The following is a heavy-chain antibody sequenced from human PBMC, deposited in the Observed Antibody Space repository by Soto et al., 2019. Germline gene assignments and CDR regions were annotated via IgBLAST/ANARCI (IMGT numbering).Heavy chain of an antibody. J-gene: IGHJ6*02. CDR2: IDPSDSYT. Sequence: GESLKISFKGSGYSFTSYWISWVSQMPGKGLEWMGRIDPSDSYTNYSPSFQGHVTISADKSISTAYLQWSSLKASDTAMYYCAGLTNGDHEYYYGMDVGGQGTTVTVSS. CDR1: GYSFTSYW. CDR3: AGLTNGDHEYYYGMDV. D-gene: IGHD4-17*01. V-gene: IGHV5-10-1*01.